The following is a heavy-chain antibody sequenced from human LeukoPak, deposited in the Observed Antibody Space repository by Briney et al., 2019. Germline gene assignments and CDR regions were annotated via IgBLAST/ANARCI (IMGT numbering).Heavy chain of an antibody. CDR3: TTRVYYDSSGYQAFDI. CDR1: GFTFSNAW. CDR2: IKSKTDGGTT. D-gene: IGHD3-22*01. Sequence: GGSLRLSCAASGFTFSNAWMSWVRQAPGKGLEWVGRIKSKTDGGTTDYAAPVKGRFTISRDDSKNTLYLQMNSLKTEDTAVYYCTTRVYYDSSGYQAFDIWGQGTMVTVSS. J-gene: IGHJ3*02. V-gene: IGHV3-15*01.